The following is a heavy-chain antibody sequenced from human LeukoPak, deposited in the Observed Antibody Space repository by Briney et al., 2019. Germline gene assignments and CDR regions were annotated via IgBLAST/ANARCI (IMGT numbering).Heavy chain of an antibody. CDR2: ISSSSSYI. V-gene: IGHV3-21*01. J-gene: IGHJ4*02. D-gene: IGHD5-18*01. Sequence: GGSLRLSCAASGFTFSSYWMNWVRQAPGKGLEWVSSISSSSSYIYYADSVKGRFTISRDNAKNSLYLQMNSLRAEDTAVYYCARIQPEYYFDYWGQGTLVTVSS. CDR3: ARIQPEYYFDY. CDR1: GFTFSSYW.